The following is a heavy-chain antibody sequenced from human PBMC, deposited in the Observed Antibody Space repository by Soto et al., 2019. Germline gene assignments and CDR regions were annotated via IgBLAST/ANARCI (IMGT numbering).Heavy chain of an antibody. CDR3: ARDRGPDSSGYYYGSDY. V-gene: IGHV1-69*13. D-gene: IGHD3-22*01. CDR1: GGTFSSYA. J-gene: IGHJ4*02. Sequence: SVKVSCKASGGTFSSYAISWVRQAPGQGLEWMGGIIPIFGTANYAQKFQGRVTITADESTSTAYMELSSLRSEDTAVYYCARDRGPDSSGYYYGSDYWGQGTLVTVSS. CDR2: IIPIFGTA.